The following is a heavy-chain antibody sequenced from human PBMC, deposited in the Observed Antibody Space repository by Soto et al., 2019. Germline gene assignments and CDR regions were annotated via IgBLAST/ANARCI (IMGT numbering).Heavy chain of an antibody. CDR2: ISSSSSYI. CDR3: AREPLTDSNILTGSFLWYFDL. CDR1: GFTFSSYS. V-gene: IGHV3-21*01. Sequence: GGSLRLSCAASGFTFSSYSMNWVRQAPGKGLEWVSSISSSSSYIYYADSVKGRFTISRDNAKNSLYLQMNSLRAEDTAVYYCAREPLTDSNILTGSFLWYFDLWGRGTLVTVSS. D-gene: IGHD3-9*01. J-gene: IGHJ2*01.